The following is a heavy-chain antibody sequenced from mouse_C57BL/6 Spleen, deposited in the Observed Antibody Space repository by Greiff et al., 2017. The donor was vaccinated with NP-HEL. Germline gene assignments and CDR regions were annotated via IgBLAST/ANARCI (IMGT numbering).Heavy chain of an antibody. D-gene: IGHD1-1*01. J-gene: IGHJ1*03. CDR3: AKGSSFNWYFDV. CDR2: ISSGSSTI. V-gene: IGHV5-17*01. CDR1: GFTFSDYG. Sequence: EVNVVESGGGLVKPGGSLKLSCAASGFTFSDYGMHWVRQAPEKGLEWVAYISSGSSTIYYADTVKGRFTISRDNAKNTLFLQMTSLRSEDTAMYYCAKGSSFNWYFDVWGTGTTVTVSS.